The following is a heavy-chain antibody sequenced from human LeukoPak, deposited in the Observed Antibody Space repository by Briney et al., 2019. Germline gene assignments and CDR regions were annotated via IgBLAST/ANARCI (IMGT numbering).Heavy chain of an antibody. CDR2: IYYSGST. J-gene: IGHJ4*02. D-gene: IGHD3-22*01. CDR3: ARMDYYDTSAAL. V-gene: IGHV4-39*01. CDR1: GGSISSSSYY. Sequence: PSETLSLTCTVSGGSISSSSYYWGWIRQPPGKGLEWIGSIYYSGSTYYNPSLKSRVTISVDTSKNQFSLKLISVTAADTAVYYCARMDYYDTSAALWGQGTLVTVSS.